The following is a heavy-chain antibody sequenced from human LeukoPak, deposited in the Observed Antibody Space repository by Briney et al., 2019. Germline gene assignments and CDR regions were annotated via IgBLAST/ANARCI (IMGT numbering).Heavy chain of an antibody. V-gene: IGHV3-23*01. CDR3: ANVLARYSSTPSY. J-gene: IGHJ4*02. Sequence: SGGSLRLSCAASVFTFRRYAMSWVRQAPGKGLEWVSAISGSGGSTYYADSVKGRFTISRDNSKNTLYLQMNSLRAEDTAVYYCANVLARYSSTPSYWGQGTLVTVSS. D-gene: IGHD6-13*01. CDR2: ISGSGGST. CDR1: VFTFRRYA.